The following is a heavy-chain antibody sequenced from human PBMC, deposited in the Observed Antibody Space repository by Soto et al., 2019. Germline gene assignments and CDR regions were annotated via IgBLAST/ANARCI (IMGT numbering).Heavy chain of an antibody. CDR3: AMVVMTTVPASYYYGMDV. D-gene: IGHD4-4*01. Sequence: QVQLVQSGAEVKKPGSSVTVSCKASGGTFSSYAISWVRQAPGQGLEWMGRIIPFIGTANYAQKFQGRVTITADESTRTAYMELTSLRSEDTAVYYCAMVVMTTVPASYYYGMDVWGEGATGSVS. J-gene: IGHJ6*02. CDR2: IIPFIGTA. CDR1: GGTFSSYA. V-gene: IGHV1-69*18.